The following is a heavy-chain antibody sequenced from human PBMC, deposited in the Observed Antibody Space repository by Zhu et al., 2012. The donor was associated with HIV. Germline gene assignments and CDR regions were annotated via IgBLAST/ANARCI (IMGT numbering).Heavy chain of an antibody. D-gene: IGHD2-2*01. CDR1: GYSISSGYY. Sequence: QVQLQESGPGLVKPSETLSLTCAVSGYSISSGYYWGWIRQPPGKGLEWIGRIYYSGSTYYNPSLKSRVTISVDTSKNQFSLKLSSVTAXDTAVYYCARALRTSAGAYYFDYWGQGTLVTVSS. CDR3: ARALRTSAGAYYFDY. CDR2: IYYSGST. J-gene: IGHJ4*02. V-gene: IGHV4-38-2*01.